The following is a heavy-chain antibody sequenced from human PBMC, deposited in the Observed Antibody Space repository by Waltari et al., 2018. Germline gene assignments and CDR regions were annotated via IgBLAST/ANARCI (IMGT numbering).Heavy chain of an antibody. V-gene: IGHV3-74*01. CDR3: VLYSSEFLGDC. D-gene: IGHD6-25*01. Sequence: QLVKCGGGLVQPGGAMKLSCAATGFNLSNYWLHWVRHAPGKALLSVAHINTYRNITNYACSVKGRFTISRDNSKNTLFLQMNSLRAEDTALYYCVLYSSEFLGDCWGRGTLFTVSS. CDR2: INTYRNIT. CDR1: GFNLSNYW. J-gene: IGHJ4*02.